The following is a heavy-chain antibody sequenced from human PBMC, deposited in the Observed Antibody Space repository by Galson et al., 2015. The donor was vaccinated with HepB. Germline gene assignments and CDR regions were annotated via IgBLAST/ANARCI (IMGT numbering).Heavy chain of an antibody. Sequence: SVKVSCKASGGTLRNYGISWVRQAPGQGLEWMGGIIPISGSPQYAQKFQGRVTITADESTSTAYMDLSRLTSNDTAVYYCARDSVKELMIYAKTGNHAFDIWGQGTMVTVSS. CDR3: ARDSVKELMIYAKTGNHAFDI. CDR2: IIPISGSP. CDR1: GGTLRNYG. V-gene: IGHV1-69*13. J-gene: IGHJ3*02. D-gene: IGHD2-8*01.